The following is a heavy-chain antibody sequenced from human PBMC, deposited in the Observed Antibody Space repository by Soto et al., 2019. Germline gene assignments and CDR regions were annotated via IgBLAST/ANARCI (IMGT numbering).Heavy chain of an antibody. V-gene: IGHV1-58*02. Sequence: ASVKVSCKASGITFSSSAMQWVRQARGQGLEWIGWIVVDNGNKNCTQKFQDRVTMTTDTSTSTAYMELRSLRSDDTAVYYCARDSNWFDSWGQGTLVTVSS. CDR3: ARDSNWFDS. CDR2: IVVDNGNK. J-gene: IGHJ5*01. CDR1: GITFSSSA.